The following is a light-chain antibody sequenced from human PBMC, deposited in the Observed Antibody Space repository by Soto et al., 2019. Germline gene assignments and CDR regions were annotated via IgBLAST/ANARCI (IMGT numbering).Light chain of an antibody. CDR2: EVN. Sequence: QLVLTQPPSASGSPGQSVTISCTGTSSDIGGYNSVSWYQQHPGKAPRLMIYEVNKRPSGVPDRFSGSKSGYTASLTVSGLQTEDEAFYYCAAWHESLNGVLFGGGTKLTVL. CDR1: SSDIGGYNS. CDR3: AAWHESLNGVL. V-gene: IGLV2-8*01. J-gene: IGLJ2*01.